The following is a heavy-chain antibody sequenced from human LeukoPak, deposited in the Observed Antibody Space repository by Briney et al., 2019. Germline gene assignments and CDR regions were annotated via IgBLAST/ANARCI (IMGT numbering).Heavy chain of an antibody. Sequence: PSETLSLTCTVSGGSISSGGYYWSWIRQHPGKGLEWIGYIYYSGSTYYNPSLKSRVTISVDTSKNQFSLKLSSVTAADTAGYYCARQTQAYYFDYWGQGTLVTVSS. J-gene: IGHJ4*02. CDR2: IYYSGST. V-gene: IGHV4-31*03. CDR3: ARQTQAYYFDY. CDR1: GGSISSGGYY.